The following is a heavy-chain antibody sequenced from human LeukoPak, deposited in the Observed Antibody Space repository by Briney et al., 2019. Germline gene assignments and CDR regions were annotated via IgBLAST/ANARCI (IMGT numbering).Heavy chain of an antibody. V-gene: IGHV3-20*04. Sequence: PGGSLRLSCAASGFTFDDYGMSWVRQAPGKGLEWFSGINWNGGSTGYADSVKGRFTISRDNAKNSLYLQMNSLRAEDTALYYCARDGLVVAAAGEYYYYYMDVWGKGTTVTVSS. CDR1: GFTFDDYG. CDR2: INWNGGST. J-gene: IGHJ6*03. CDR3: ARDGLVVAAAGEYYYYYMDV. D-gene: IGHD6-13*01.